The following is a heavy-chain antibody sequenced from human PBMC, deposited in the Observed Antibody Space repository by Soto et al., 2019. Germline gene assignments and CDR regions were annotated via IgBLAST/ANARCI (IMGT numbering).Heavy chain of an antibody. D-gene: IGHD5-18*01. Sequence: QVQLVQSGAEVKKPGASVKVSCKASGYTFTSYDINWVRQATGQGLEWMGWMNPNSGNTGYAQKFQGRVTMTRNTSISTAYMELSSLRSEDTAVYYCARTVGYSYGPDPYYFDYWGQGTLVTVSS. J-gene: IGHJ4*02. CDR2: MNPNSGNT. CDR3: ARTVGYSYGPDPYYFDY. CDR1: GYTFTSYD. V-gene: IGHV1-8*01.